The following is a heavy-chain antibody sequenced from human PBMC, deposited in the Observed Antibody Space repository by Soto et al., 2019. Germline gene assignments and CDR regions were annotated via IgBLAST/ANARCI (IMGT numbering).Heavy chain of an antibody. J-gene: IGHJ6*02. CDR3: ARGRPYGMDV. V-gene: IGHV3-74*01. Sequence: EVQLVESGGGLVQPGGSLRVSCAASGFTFGSYWMNWVRQAPGKGLVWVSRIDSDGSSTTYADSVKGRFTTSRDNAKNTLHLQMSRLRVEDTAVYYCARGRPYGMDVWGQGTTLTVS. CDR2: IDSDGSST. CDR1: GFTFGSYW.